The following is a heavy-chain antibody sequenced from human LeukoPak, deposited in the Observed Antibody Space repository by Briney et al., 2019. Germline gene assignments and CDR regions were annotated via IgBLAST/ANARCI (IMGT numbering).Heavy chain of an antibody. CDR2: IYHSGST. V-gene: IGHV4-4*02. Sequence: SGTLSLTCDVSGGSLSNSNWWSWVRQPPGKGLEWIGEIYHSGSTNYNPSLKSRVTISVDKSKNQFSLRLSSVTAADTAVYYCARVGFGAYFDSWGQGTLVTVSS. CDR3: ARVGFGAYFDS. CDR1: GGSLSNSNW. J-gene: IGHJ4*02. D-gene: IGHD3-10*01.